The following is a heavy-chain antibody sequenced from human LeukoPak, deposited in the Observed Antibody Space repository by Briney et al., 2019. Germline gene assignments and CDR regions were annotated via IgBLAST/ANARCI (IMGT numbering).Heavy chain of an antibody. Sequence: SETLSLTCTVSGGSISSSSYYWGWLRQPPGKELEWIGSIYYSGSTNYNPSLKSRVTISVDTSKNQFSLKLSSVTAADTAVYYCARLGGYYDSSGYYYYYYYMDVWGKGTTVTISS. CDR1: GGSISSSSYY. V-gene: IGHV4-39*07. D-gene: IGHD3-22*01. CDR2: IYYSGST. CDR3: ARLGGYYDSSGYYYYYYYMDV. J-gene: IGHJ6*03.